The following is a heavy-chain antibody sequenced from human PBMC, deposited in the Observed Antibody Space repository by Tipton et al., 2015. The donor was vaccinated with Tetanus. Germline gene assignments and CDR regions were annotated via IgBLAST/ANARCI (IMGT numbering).Heavy chain of an antibody. V-gene: IGHV3-23*01. J-gene: IGHJ5*02. CDR2: ISSSGGST. D-gene: IGHD6-25*01. CDR3: AKPGSDRTKGWFDP. Sequence: SLRLSCAASGFTFSSYAMNWVRQSPGKGLQWVSAISSSGGSTYYADSVKGRFTISRDNSKSTLYLQMNSLRAEDTALYYCAKPGSDRTKGWFDPWGQGTLVTVTS. CDR1: GFTFSSYA.